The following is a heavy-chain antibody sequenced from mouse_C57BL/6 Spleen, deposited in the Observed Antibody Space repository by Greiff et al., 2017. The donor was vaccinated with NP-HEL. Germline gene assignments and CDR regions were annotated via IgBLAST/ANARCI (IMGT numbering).Heavy chain of an antibody. D-gene: IGHD2-13*01. J-gene: IGHJ4*01. Sequence: VQLQQSGAELVRPGASVTLSCKASGYTFTDYEMHWVKQTPVHGLEWIGAIDPETGGTAYNQKFKGKAILTADKSSSTAYMELRSLTSEDSAVYYCTRETTNAMDYWGQGTSVTVSS. CDR3: TRETTNAMDY. V-gene: IGHV1-15*01. CDR1: GYTFTDYE. CDR2: IDPETGGT.